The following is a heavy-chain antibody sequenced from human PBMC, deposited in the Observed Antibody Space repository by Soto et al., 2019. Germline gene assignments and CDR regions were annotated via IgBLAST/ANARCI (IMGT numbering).Heavy chain of an antibody. Sequence: GGSLRLSCAASGFTFSSYSMNWVRQAPGKGLEWVSSISSSSSYIYYADSVKGRFTISRDNAKNSLYLQMNSLRAEDTAVYYCARDPGRYERLHLDYYMDVWGKGTTVTVSS. V-gene: IGHV3-21*01. CDR2: ISSSSSYI. CDR3: ARDPGRYERLHLDYYMDV. J-gene: IGHJ6*03. CDR1: GFTFSSYS. D-gene: IGHD3-16*01.